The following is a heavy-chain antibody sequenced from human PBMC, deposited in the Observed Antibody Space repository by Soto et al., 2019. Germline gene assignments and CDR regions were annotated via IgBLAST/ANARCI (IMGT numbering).Heavy chain of an antibody. J-gene: IGHJ4*02. V-gene: IGHV3-23*01. CDR2: ISGGGGST. CDR3: AKVPAYDYVWGTYYYFDY. CDR1: GFAFSNYA. Sequence: GGSLRLSCAASGFAFSNYAMSWVRQAPGKGLEWVSSISGGGGSTYYANSVKGRFTISRDNSKNTLYLQMNSLRAEDTAVYYCAKVPAYDYVWGTYYYFDYWGLGALVTVSS. D-gene: IGHD3-16*01.